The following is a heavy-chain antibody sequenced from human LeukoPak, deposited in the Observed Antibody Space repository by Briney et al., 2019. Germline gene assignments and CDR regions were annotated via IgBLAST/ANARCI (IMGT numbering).Heavy chain of an antibody. V-gene: IGHV3-30*18. CDR1: GFTFSSYG. Sequence: QVQLVESGGGVVQPGRSLRLSCAASGFTFSSYGMHWVRQAPGKGLEWVAFISYDGSDKYYAESVKGRFTISRDNSKNTLYLQMNSLRAEDSAVYFCAKHQLVGPYYFDYWGQGTLVTVSS. D-gene: IGHD1-1*01. CDR3: AKHQLVGPYYFDY. J-gene: IGHJ4*02. CDR2: ISYDGSDK.